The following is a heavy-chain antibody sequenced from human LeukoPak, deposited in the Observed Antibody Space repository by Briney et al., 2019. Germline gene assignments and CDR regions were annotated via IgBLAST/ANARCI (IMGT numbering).Heavy chain of an antibody. J-gene: IGHJ4*02. CDR1: GYTFTNYG. Sequence: GASVKVSCKTSGYTFTNYGMSWVRQAPGQGLEWVGWISGDNGNRRYAQKFKGRVTMTTDTFTSTAYMDLRSLRSDDTAVYYCAREKRFYSGSYFDYWGQGTLVTVSS. V-gene: IGHV1-18*01. D-gene: IGHD1-26*01. CDR2: ISGDNGNR. CDR3: AREKRFYSGSYFDY.